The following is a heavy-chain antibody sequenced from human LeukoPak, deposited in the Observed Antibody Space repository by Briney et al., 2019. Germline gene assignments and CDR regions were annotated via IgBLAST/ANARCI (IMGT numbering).Heavy chain of an antibody. V-gene: IGHV4-61*02. CDR3: ARDGAARLGNPLDY. Sequence: PSETLSLTCTVSGGSISSHSYYWSWIRQPAGKGLEWIGRIYTSGSTNYNPSLKSRVTISVDTSKNQFFLDLNSVTAADTAVYYCARDGAARLGNPLDYWGQGTLVTVSS. CDR1: GGSISSHSYY. CDR2: IYTSGST. J-gene: IGHJ4*02. D-gene: IGHD6-6*01.